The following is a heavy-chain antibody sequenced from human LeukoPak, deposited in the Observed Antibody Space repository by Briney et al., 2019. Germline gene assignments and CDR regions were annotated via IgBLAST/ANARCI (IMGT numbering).Heavy chain of an antibody. D-gene: IGHD6-13*01. CDR2: ISGSGETT. CDR1: GFTFSSDD. CDR3: ARGSPLSRAAVFDY. Sequence: GGSLRLSCVGSGFTFSSDDMNWVRQAPGKGLEWVSAISGSGETTYYADSVKGRFTISRDNSKNTVYLQMKSLRAEDTAVYYCARGSPLSRAAVFDYWGQGTLVTVSS. J-gene: IGHJ4*02. V-gene: IGHV3-23*01.